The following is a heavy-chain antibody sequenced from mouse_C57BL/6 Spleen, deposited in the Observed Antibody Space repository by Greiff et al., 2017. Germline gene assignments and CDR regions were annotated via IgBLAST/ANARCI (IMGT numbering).Heavy chain of an antibody. CDR3: ARRLLLRSVKGDYVDY. V-gene: IGHV1-55*01. D-gene: IGHD1-1*01. CDR2: IYPGSGST. J-gene: IGHJ2*01. Sequence: QVQLQQPGAELVKPGASVKMSCKASGYPFTSYWITWVKPRPGQGLEWIGDIYPGSGSTTYNEKFKSKATLTVEASSSTAYMQLSSLTSEDSAGYYCARRLLLRSVKGDYVDYWGQGTTLTVSS. CDR1: GYPFTSYW.